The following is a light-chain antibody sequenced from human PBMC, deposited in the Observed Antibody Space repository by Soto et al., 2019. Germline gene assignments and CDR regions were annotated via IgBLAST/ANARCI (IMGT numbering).Light chain of an antibody. J-gene: IGLJ1*01. CDR3: QSCDSSLSGSGV. Sequence: QSVLTQPPSVSGAPGQRVTIPCTGSSSNIGAGYDVYWYQQLPGTAPKLLIYRNTNRPSGVPDRFSGPKSGTSASLAITGLQAEDEADYYCQSCDSSLSGSGVFGNRTKVTVL. CDR1: SSNIGAGYD. V-gene: IGLV1-40*01. CDR2: RNT.